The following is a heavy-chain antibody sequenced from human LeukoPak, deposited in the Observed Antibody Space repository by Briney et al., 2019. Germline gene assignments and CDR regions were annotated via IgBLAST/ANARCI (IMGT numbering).Heavy chain of an antibody. Sequence: GGSLRLSCTASGFSFGGYDMNWVRQTPGKGLEWVASISTRSNYIYYAASLKGRFTVSRDNAKASLYLQVNNLRADDTGRYYCVRGGYTMIKADAFDIWGQGTLVIVSS. CDR3: VRGGYTMIKADAFDI. V-gene: IGHV3-21*01. CDR1: GFSFGGYD. D-gene: IGHD3-22*01. J-gene: IGHJ3*02. CDR2: ISTRSNYI.